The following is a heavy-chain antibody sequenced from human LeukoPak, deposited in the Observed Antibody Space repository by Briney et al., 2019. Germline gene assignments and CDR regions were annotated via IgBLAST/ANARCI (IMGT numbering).Heavy chain of an antibody. CDR3: ARNGGNSDFDY. CDR1: GDSISGSNW. CDR2: IYHSGNT. Sequence: SETLSLTCAVSGDSISGSNWWTWARQPPGKGLEWIGEIYHSGNTNYNPSLKSRVTMSVDKSKNQFSLNLNSVTAADTAVYYCARNGGNSDFDYWGQGTLVTVSS. J-gene: IGHJ4*02. V-gene: IGHV4-4*02. D-gene: IGHD4-23*01.